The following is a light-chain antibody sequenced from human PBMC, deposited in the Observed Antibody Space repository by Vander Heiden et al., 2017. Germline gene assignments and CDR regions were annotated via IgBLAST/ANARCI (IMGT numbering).Light chain of an antibody. CDR2: SAS. J-gene: IGKJ4*01. V-gene: IGKV1-39*01. CDR3: QQTYSLPFT. Sequence: DIQMTQSPSSLSATVGDRVAITCRASQSMSNFLNWYQHKPGKAPNLLIYSASTLQTGVPSRFSGSSSGTDFTLTISSLQPEDFATYYCQQTYSLPFTFGGGTKTEIK. CDR1: QSMSNF.